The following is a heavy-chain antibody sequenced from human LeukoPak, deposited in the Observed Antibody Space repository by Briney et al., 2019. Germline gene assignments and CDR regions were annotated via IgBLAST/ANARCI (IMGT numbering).Heavy chain of an antibody. CDR3: AKSAARSLDNGEDY. D-gene: IGHD3-10*01. V-gene: IGHV3-23*01. CDR2: ISGSGGST. CDR1: GFTFSSYA. J-gene: IGHJ4*02. Sequence: GGSLRLSCAASGFTFSSYAMSWVRQAPGKGLEWVAAISGSGGSTYYADSVKGRFSISRDNSKNTLYLQMNSLRAEDTAVYYCAKSAARSLDNGEDYWGQGTLVTVSS.